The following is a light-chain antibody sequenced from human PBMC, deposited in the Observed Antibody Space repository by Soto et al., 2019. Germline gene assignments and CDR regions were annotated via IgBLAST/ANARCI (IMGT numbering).Light chain of an antibody. Sequence: QSVLTQPPSASGTPGQRVTISCSGSSSNIGSNTVNWYKQLPGTAPKLLIYSNNQRPSGVPDRFSGSKSGTSASLAISGLQSEDEADYYCAALDDSLNGVVFGVGTKLTVL. CDR2: SNN. CDR3: AALDDSLNGVV. CDR1: SSNIGSNT. V-gene: IGLV1-44*01. J-gene: IGLJ2*01.